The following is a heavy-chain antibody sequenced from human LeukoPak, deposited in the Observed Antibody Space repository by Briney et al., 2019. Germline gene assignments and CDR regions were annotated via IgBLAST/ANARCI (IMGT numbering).Heavy chain of an antibody. CDR2: INHSGST. D-gene: IGHD3-10*01. V-gene: IGHV4-34*01. Sequence: SETLSLTCAVYGGSFSGYYWSWIRQPPGKGLEWIGEINHSGSTNYNSSLKSRVTISVDTSKNQFSLKLSSVTAADTAVYYCARLHKRPLWFGEIRVGYNWFDPWGQGTLVTVSS. CDR1: GGSFSGYY. J-gene: IGHJ5*02. CDR3: ARLHKRPLWFGEIRVGYNWFDP.